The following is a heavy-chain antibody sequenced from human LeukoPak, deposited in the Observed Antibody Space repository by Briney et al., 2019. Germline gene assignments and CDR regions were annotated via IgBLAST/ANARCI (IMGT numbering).Heavy chain of an antibody. CDR1: GFTFSSYA. J-gene: IGHJ3*02. CDR3: ANVGGYCTNGVCLGAFDI. Sequence: GGSLRLSCAASGFTFSSYAMSWVRQAPGKGLEWVSAISGSGGSTYYADSVKGRFTISRDNSKNTLYLQMNSLRAEDTAVYYCANVGGYCTNGVCLGAFDIWGQGTMVTVSS. D-gene: IGHD2-8*01. CDR2: ISGSGGST. V-gene: IGHV3-23*01.